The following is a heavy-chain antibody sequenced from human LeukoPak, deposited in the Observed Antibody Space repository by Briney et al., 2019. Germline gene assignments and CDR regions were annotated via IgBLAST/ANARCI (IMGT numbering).Heavy chain of an antibody. Sequence: PGGSLRLSCAASGFTFSSYGMHWVRQAPGRGLEWVAFIRYDGSNKYYADSVKGRFTVSRDNSKNTLYLQMDSLRAEDTAIYFCAKEPHMLTGYYTDYFDSWGQGTLVTVSS. J-gene: IGHJ4*02. D-gene: IGHD3-9*01. CDR1: GFTFSSYG. CDR2: IRYDGSNK. CDR3: AKEPHMLTGYYTDYFDS. V-gene: IGHV3-30*02.